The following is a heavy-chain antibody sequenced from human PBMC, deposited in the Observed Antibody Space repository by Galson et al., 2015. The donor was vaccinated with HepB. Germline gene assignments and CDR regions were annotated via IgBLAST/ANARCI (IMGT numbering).Heavy chain of an antibody. CDR1: GFTFSSYA. Sequence: SLRLSCAAPGFTFSSYAMSWVRQAPGKGLEWVSAISGSGGSTYYADSVKGRFTISRDNSKNTLYLQMNSLRAEDTAVYYCAKGKSYYGSGALNWFDPWGQGTLVTVSS. J-gene: IGHJ5*02. CDR2: ISGSGGST. D-gene: IGHD3-10*01. V-gene: IGHV3-23*01. CDR3: AKGKSYYGSGALNWFDP.